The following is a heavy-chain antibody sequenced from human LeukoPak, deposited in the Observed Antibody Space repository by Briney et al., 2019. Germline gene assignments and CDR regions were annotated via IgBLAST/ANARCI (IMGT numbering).Heavy chain of an antibody. V-gene: IGHV3-15*01. CDR3: TTDYGDYSYDAFDI. D-gene: IGHD4-17*01. J-gene: IGHJ3*02. CDR1: GFTFSNAW. Sequence: GGSLGLSCAASGFTFSNAWMSWVRQAPGKGLEWVGRIKSKTDGGTTDYAAPVKGRFTISRDDSKNTLYLQMNSLKTEDTAVYYCTTDYGDYSYDAFDIWGQGTMVTVSS. CDR2: IKSKTDGGTT.